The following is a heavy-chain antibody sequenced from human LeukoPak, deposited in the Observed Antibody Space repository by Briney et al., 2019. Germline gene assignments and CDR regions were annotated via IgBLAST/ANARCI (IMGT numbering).Heavy chain of an antibody. V-gene: IGHV3-23*01. CDR1: AFTFSTYA. J-gene: IGHJ4*02. CDR2: IRPDGDRT. D-gene: IGHD6-19*01. Sequence: GGSLRLSCAASAFTFSTYAITCVRQGPGKGLEWVSAIRPDGDRTYYANSVRGRFTISRDNSKDTVYLQINGLRVEDTAVYYCAREQSGTRGWYTVDYWGQGTLVTVSS. CDR3: AREQSGTRGWYTVDY.